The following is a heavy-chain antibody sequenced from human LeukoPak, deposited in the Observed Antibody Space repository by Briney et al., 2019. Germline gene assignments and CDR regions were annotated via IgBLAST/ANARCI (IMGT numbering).Heavy chain of an antibody. Sequence: GGSLRLSCAASGFTFSRTSMNWVRQAPGRGLVWVSRINSDGSSTSYADSVKGRFTISRDNAKNTLYLQMNRLRAEDTAVYYCARSSSGSRGLFDYWGQGTLVTVSS. CDR3: ARSSSGSRGLFDY. CDR2: INSDGSST. D-gene: IGHD1-26*01. CDR1: GFTFSRTS. J-gene: IGHJ4*02. V-gene: IGHV3-74*01.